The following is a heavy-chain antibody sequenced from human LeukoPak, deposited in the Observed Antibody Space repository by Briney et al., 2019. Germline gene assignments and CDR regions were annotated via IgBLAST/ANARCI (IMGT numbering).Heavy chain of an antibody. CDR1: GFIFRSYA. D-gene: IGHD3-3*01. CDR2: ITGSGSST. Sequence: GGSLRLSCAASGFIFRSYAMSWVRQAPGKGLEWVSTITGSGSSTYYADSLKGRFTISRDNSKNTLYLQMNSLRAEDTAVYYCTKETIFGVHWGQGTLVAVSS. CDR3: TKETIFGVH. V-gene: IGHV3-23*01. J-gene: IGHJ4*02.